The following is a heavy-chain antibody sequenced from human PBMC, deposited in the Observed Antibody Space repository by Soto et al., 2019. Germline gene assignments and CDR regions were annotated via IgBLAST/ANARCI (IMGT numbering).Heavy chain of an antibody. CDR3: ARDRGMAAAASWFDP. D-gene: IGHD6-13*01. Sequence: QVQLQESGPGLVKPSGTLSLTCAVSGGSISSSNWWSWVRQPPGKGLEWIGEIYHSGSTNYNPSLKSRVTISVDKSKNQFSLKLSSVTAADTAVYYYARDRGMAAAASWFDPWGQGTLVTVSS. V-gene: IGHV4-4*02. J-gene: IGHJ5*02. CDR2: IYHSGST. CDR1: GGSISSSNW.